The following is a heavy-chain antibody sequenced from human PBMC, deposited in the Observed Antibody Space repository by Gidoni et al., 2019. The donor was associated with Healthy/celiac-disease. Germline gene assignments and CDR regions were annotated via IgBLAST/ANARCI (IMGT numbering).Heavy chain of an antibody. J-gene: IGHJ4*02. Sequence: EVQLVESGGGLVKPGRSLRLSCTASGFTFGDYAMSWFRQAPGKGLEWVGFIRSKAYGGTTEYAASVKGRFTISRDDSKSIAYLQMNSLKTEDTAVYYCTRDSGRTYYYDSSGYSYFDYWGQGTLVTVSS. V-gene: IGHV3-49*05. CDR1: GFTFGDYA. D-gene: IGHD3-22*01. CDR3: TRDSGRTYYYDSSGYSYFDY. CDR2: IRSKAYGGTT.